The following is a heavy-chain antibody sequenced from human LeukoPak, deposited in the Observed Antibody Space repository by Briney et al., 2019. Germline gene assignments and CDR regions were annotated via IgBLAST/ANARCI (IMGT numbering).Heavy chain of an antibody. CDR2: IGTAGDT. D-gene: IGHD5-18*01. CDR3: ARAIGPRIPRGSHTYDTNWFDP. CDR1: GFTFSSYD. Sequence: GGSLRLSCAASGFTFSSYDMHWVRQATGKGLEWVSAIGTAGDTYYPGSVKGRFTISRENAKNSLYLQMNSLRAGDTAVYYCARAIGPRIPRGSHTYDTNWFDPWGQGTLVTVSS. J-gene: IGHJ5*02. V-gene: IGHV3-13*01.